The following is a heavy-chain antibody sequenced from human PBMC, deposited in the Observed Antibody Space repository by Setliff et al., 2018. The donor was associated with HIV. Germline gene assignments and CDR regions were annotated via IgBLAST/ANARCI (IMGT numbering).Heavy chain of an antibody. CDR2: VAVGSGAS. Sequence: SVKVSCKAFGFTFSTSAVQWVRQSRGEPLEWIGWVAVGSGASNYAQKFQERVTISTDISTSTAYMGLSSLRSEDTALYYCAAGGGSRFSPNAFDIWGRGTVVTVSS. D-gene: IGHD1-26*01. CDR3: AAGGGSRFSPNAFDI. J-gene: IGHJ3*02. CDR1: GFTFSTSA. V-gene: IGHV1-58*01.